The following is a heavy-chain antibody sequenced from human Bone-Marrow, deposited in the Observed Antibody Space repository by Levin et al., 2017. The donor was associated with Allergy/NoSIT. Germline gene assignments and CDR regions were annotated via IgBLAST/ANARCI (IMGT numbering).Heavy chain of an antibody. D-gene: IGHD4-17*01. Sequence: GESLKISCKGSGYTFSSYWIGWVRQKPGKGLEWMGIIYPSDSDARYSPSFQGRVTISADKSISTAFLQWSSLKASDSAMYYCARLRRIAVRYDAFAIWGQGTMVSVSS. CDR1: GYTFSSYW. J-gene: IGHJ3*02. CDR3: ARLRRIAVRYDAFAI. V-gene: IGHV5-51*01. CDR2: IYPSDSDA.